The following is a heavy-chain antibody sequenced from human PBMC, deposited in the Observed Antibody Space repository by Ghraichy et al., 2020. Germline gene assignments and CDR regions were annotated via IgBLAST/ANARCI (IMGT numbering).Heavy chain of an antibody. D-gene: IGHD3-3*01. CDR2: INHSGST. CDR3: ARVYRPYYDFWSGYYRGGRPHLYFDY. CDR1: GGSFSGYY. Sequence: SETLSLTCAVYGGSFSGYYWSWIRQPPGKGLEWIGEINHSGSTNYNPSLKSRVTISVDTSKNQFSLKLSSVTAADTAVYYCARVYRPYYDFWSGYYRGGRPHLYFDYWGQGTLVTVSS. V-gene: IGHV4-34*01. J-gene: IGHJ4*02.